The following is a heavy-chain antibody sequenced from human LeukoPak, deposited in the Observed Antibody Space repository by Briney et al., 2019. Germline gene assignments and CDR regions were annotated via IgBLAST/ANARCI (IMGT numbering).Heavy chain of an antibody. V-gene: IGHV3-7*01. J-gene: IGHJ4*02. D-gene: IGHD6-6*01. Sequence: TGGSLRLSCAASGFTFSNYWMRWVRQAPGKGLEWVANIKQDGSEKYYVDSVKGRFTISRDNAKNSLYLQMNSLRAEDTAVYYCASGQQLGYWGQGTLVTVSS. CDR1: GFTFSNYW. CDR2: IKQDGSEK. CDR3: ASGQQLGY.